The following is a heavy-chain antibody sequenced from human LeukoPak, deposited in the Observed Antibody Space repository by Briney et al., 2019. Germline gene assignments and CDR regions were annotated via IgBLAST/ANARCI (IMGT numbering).Heavy chain of an antibody. CDR1: GFTFSSYW. V-gene: IGHV3-53*01. J-gene: IGHJ3*02. CDR3: AGTYYYDKGAFDI. Sequence: PGGSLRLSCAASGFTFSSYWMSWVRQAPGKGLEWVSDIYSGGSTYYADSVKGRFTISRDNSKNTLYLQMNSLRAEDTAVYYCAGTYYYDKGAFDIWGQGTMVTVSS. CDR2: IYSGGST. D-gene: IGHD3-22*01.